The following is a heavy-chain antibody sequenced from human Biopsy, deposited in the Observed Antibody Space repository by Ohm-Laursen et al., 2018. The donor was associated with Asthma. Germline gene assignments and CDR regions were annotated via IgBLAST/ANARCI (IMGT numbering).Heavy chain of an antibody. J-gene: IGHJ1*01. CDR1: GFTFGDYW. V-gene: IGHV3-7*01. Sequence: LSLTCAASGFTFGDYWMSWVRQVPGRGLEWVANIKHDGSENNRVDSLKGRFTISRDNAKNSLYLQMNSLRAEDTAVYYCARTFHFWSPYHAEHYQLWGQGTLVTVSS. CDR3: ARTFHFWSPYHAEHYQL. D-gene: IGHD3-3*02. CDR2: IKHDGSEN.